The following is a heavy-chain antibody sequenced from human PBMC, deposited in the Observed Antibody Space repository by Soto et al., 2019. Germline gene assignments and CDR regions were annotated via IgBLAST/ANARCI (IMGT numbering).Heavy chain of an antibody. D-gene: IGHD3-10*01. CDR3: ARKRITMVRGVITPPFDY. CDR1: GGSFSGYY. Sequence: QVQLQQWGAGLLKPSETLSLTCAVYGGSFSGYYWSWIRQPPGKGLEWIGEINHSGSTNYNPSLKSRVTISVDTSKNQFSRKLSSVTAADTAVYYCARKRITMVRGVITPPFDYWGQGTLVTVSS. V-gene: IGHV4-34*01. J-gene: IGHJ4*02. CDR2: INHSGST.